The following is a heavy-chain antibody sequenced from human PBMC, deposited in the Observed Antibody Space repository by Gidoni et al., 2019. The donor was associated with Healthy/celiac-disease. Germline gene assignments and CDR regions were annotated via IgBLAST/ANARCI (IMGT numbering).Heavy chain of an antibody. CDR2: INAGNGNT. CDR1: GYTFTSYA. CDR3: ARGGGSSGWYYFDY. D-gene: IGHD6-19*01. J-gene: IGHJ4*02. Sequence: QVQLVQSGAEVKKPGASVKVSCKASGYTFTSYAMHWVRQAPGQRLEWMGWINAGNGNTKYTQKFQGRVTITRDTSASTAYMELSSLRSEDTAVYYCARGGGSSGWYYFDYWGQGTLVTVSS. V-gene: IGHV1-3*01.